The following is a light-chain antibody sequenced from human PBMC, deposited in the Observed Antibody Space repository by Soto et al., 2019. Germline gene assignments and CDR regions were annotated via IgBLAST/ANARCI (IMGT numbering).Light chain of an antibody. CDR3: LQVGSSRRT. CDR2: GAS. V-gene: IGKV3-20*01. J-gene: IGKJ1*01. Sequence: SRSPATLSASPGQIATLSCRASQGVGGSLAWYQQKPGKAPQYLIHGASIRASGIPSRFSGSGSGTDFILTINRLEPEDFAVYFRLQVGSSRRTFGLGTKVDIK. CDR1: QGVGGS.